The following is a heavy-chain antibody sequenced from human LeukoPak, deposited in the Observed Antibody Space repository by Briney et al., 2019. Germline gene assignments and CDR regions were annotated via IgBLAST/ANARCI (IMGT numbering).Heavy chain of an antibody. CDR2: IYSGGTT. J-gene: IGHJ2*01. Sequence: PGGSLTLSCAASGFTVGTKYMNWVRQAPGRGLEWVSIIYSGGTTYYADSVKGRFPISRDTSKNTLSLQMNSLRAEDTAVYFCARVGDHFHWNLDLWGRGTLVTVSS. D-gene: IGHD5-24*01. V-gene: IGHV3-53*01. CDR3: ARVGDHFHWNLDL. CDR1: GFTVGTKY.